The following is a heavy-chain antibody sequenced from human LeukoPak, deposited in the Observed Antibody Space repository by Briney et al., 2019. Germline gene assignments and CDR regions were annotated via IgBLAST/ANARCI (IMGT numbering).Heavy chain of an antibody. V-gene: IGHV3-53*01. J-gene: IGHJ3*02. D-gene: IGHD3-3*01. CDR3: ARRPGPYDFYRTDAFDI. Sequence: GGSLRLSCAASGFTVSSNYMSWVRQAPGKGLEWVSVIYSGGSTYYADSVKGRFTISRDNSKNTLYLQMNSLRAEDTAMYYCARRPGPYDFYRTDAFDIWGQGTMVTVSS. CDR1: GFTVSSNY. CDR2: IYSGGST.